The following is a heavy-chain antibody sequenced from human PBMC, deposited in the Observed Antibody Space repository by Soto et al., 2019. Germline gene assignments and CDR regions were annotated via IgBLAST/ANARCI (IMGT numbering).Heavy chain of an antibody. CDR1: GGSITSGGHF. J-gene: IGHJ5*02. CDR3: ARGSRPFECFDP. V-gene: IGHV4-31*03. Sequence: QVQLQGSGPGLVKPSQTLSLNCTVSGGSITSGGHFWSWIRQVPGMGLEWIGYIYYSGTTYYSPSLRSRVTISVDTSKNQFSLELSSVTAADTAVYYCARGSRPFECFDPWGQGTLVTVSS. D-gene: IGHD3-9*01. CDR2: IYYSGTT.